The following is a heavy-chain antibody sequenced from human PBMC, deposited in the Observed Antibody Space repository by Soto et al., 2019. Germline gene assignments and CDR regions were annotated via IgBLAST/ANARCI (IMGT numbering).Heavy chain of an antibody. V-gene: IGHV1-18*01. CDR2: ISAYNGNT. CDR3: ARRVAAAGTGYWFDP. CDR1: GYTFTSYG. Sequence: QVQLVQSGAEVKKPGASVKVSCKASGYTFTSYGISWVRQAPGQGLEWMGWISAYNGNTNYAQKLQGRVTMTTDTPTSTAYMELRSLSSDDTAVYYCARRVAAAGTGYWFDPWGQGTLVTVSS. D-gene: IGHD6-13*01. J-gene: IGHJ5*02.